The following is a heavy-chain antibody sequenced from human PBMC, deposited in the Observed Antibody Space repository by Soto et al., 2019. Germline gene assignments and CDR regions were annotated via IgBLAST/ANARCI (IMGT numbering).Heavy chain of an antibody. CDR2: ISSSGSTI. V-gene: IGHV3-48*03. CDR1: GFTFSSYE. D-gene: IGHD6-6*01. Sequence: GGSLRLSCAASGFTFSSYEMNWVRQAPGKGLEWVSYISSSGSTIYCADSVKGRFTISRGNAKNSLYLQMNSLRAEDTAVYYCARVGQLGYNYYYYGMDVWGQGTTVTVSS. J-gene: IGHJ6*02. CDR3: ARVGQLGYNYYYYGMDV.